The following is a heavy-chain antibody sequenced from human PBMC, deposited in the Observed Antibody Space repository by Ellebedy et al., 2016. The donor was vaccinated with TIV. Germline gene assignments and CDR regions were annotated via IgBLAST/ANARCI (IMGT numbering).Heavy chain of an antibody. J-gene: IGHJ5*02. CDR2: IYYSGST. CDR3: ARDPALPRGRFDP. Sequence: MPGGSLKLSCTVSGGSIINSDYYWDWIRQPPGRGREWMGSIYYSGSTYYNPSLKSRVTISVDTSKNQFSLNLSSVTAADTAVYYCARDPALPRGRFDPWGQGTLVTVSS. V-gene: IGHV4-39*07. CDR1: GGSIINSDYY.